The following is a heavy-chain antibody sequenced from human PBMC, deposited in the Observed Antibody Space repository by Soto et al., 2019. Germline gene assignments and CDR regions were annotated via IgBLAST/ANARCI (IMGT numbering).Heavy chain of an antibody. V-gene: IGHV1-69*06. CDR2: IIPIFGTA. CDR3: AREKVVVVPAAAAERDCYYYYGMDV. Sequence: RASVKVSCKASGGTFSSYAISWVRQAPGQGLEWMGGIIPIFGTANYAQKFQGRVTITADKSTSTAYMELSSLRSEDTAVYYCAREKVVVVPAAAAERDCYYYYGMDVWGQGTTVTVSS. J-gene: IGHJ6*02. CDR1: GGTFSSYA. D-gene: IGHD2-2*01.